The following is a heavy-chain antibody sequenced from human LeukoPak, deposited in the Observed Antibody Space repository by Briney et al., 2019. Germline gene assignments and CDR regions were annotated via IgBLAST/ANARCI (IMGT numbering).Heavy chain of an antibody. CDR1: GDSVSGNRAT. CDR2: IYYRSKWYS. Sequence: SHTLSLTCAISGDSVSGNRATWNWPTHSPSRALECLGRIYYRSKWYSDYAVYVKDRITINPDTSKNQFSLLLNSVTPEDTAVYLCGRAEHDWGSDYWGQGTLVTVSS. D-gene: IGHD3-9*01. J-gene: IGHJ4*02. CDR3: GRAEHDWGSDY. V-gene: IGHV6-1*01.